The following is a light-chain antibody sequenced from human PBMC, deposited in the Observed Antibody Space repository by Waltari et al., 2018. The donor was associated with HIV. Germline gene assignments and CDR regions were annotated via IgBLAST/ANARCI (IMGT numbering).Light chain of an antibody. CDR1: QSVSSY. CDR2: DAS. J-gene: IGKJ5*01. CDR3: QQRSIWPLIT. Sequence: EIVLTQSPATLSLSPGERATLSCRASQSVSSYLAWHQQKPGQAPRLLIYDASNRATGIPARFSGSGSGTDFTLTISSLEPEDFAVYYCQQRSIWPLITFGQGTRLEIK. V-gene: IGKV3-11*01.